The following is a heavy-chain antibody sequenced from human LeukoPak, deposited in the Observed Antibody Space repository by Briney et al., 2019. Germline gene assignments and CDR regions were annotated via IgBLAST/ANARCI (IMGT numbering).Heavy chain of an antibody. Sequence: SVKVSCKASGGTFSSYAISWVRQAPGQGLEWMGGIIPIFGTANYAQKFQGRVTITADESTSTAYMELSSLRSEDTAVYYCATTAPWDHWRGGAFDIWGQGTMVTVSS. V-gene: IGHV1-69*01. CDR3: ATTAPWDHWRGGAFDI. CDR2: IIPIFGTA. CDR1: GGTFSSYA. D-gene: IGHD1-1*01. J-gene: IGHJ3*02.